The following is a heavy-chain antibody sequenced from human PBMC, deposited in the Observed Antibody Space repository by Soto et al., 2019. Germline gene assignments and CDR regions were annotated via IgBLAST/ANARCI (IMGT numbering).Heavy chain of an antibody. Sequence: SETLSLTCTVSGESIATTYWSWIRQPPGKGLEWIGYMHTNGVSNFNPSLKSRVTISLDTSKNQISLKLTSVTAADTAIYYCARDNYGDGMDVWGQGTTVTVSS. V-gene: IGHV4-4*08. CDR1: GESIATTY. CDR2: MHTNGVS. D-gene: IGHD4-17*01. J-gene: IGHJ6*02. CDR3: ARDNYGDGMDV.